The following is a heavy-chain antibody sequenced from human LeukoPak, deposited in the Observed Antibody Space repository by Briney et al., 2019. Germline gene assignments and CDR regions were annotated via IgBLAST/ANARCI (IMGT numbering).Heavy chain of an antibody. CDR2: IYYSGST. D-gene: IGHD2-2*01. CDR3: ARPIVVVPAATPYDAFDI. CDR1: GGSISSYY. J-gene: IGHJ3*02. V-gene: IGHV4-59*08. Sequence: PSETLSLTCTVSGGSISSYYWSWIRQPPGKGLEWIGYIYYSGSTYYNPSLKSRVTISVDTSKNQFSLKLSSVTAADTAVYYCARPIVVVPAATPYDAFDIWGQGTMVTVSS.